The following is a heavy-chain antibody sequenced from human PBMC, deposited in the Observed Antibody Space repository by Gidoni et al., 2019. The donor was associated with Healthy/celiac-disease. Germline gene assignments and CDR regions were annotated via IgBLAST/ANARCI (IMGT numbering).Heavy chain of an antibody. J-gene: IGHJ4*02. CDR2: ISYDGSNK. V-gene: IGHV3-30-3*01. CDR1: GFTFSSYA. CDR3: ARDVLTIFGVVITYTLDY. D-gene: IGHD3-3*01. Sequence: QVQLVESGGGVVQPWRSLRLSCAASGFTFSSYAMHWVRQAPGKGLEWVAGISYDGSNKYYADSVKGRFTISRDNSKNTLYLQMNSLRAEDTAVYYCARDVLTIFGVVITYTLDYWGQGTLVTVSS.